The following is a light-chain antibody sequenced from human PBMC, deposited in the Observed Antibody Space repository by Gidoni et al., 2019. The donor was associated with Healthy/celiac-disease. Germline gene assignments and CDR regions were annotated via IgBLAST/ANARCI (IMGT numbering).Light chain of an antibody. Sequence: EIVLTHSPATLSLSPGERATLSCRASQSVSSYLAWYQQKPGQAPRLLIYDASNRATGIPARFSGSGSGTDFTLTISSLEPEDFAVYYRQQRSNWPLTFGGGTKVEIK. CDR2: DAS. V-gene: IGKV3-11*01. CDR3: QQRSNWPLT. J-gene: IGKJ4*01. CDR1: QSVSSY.